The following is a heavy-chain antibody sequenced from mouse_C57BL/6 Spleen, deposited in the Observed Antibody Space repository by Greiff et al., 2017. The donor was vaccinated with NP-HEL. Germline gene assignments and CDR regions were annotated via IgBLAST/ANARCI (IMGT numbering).Heavy chain of an antibody. CDR1: GYTFTSYW. Sequence: VQLQQSGAELVKPGASVKLSCKASGYTFTSYWMQWVKQRPGQGLEWIGEIDPSDSYTNYNQKVKGKATLTVDTSSSTAYMQLSSLTSEDSAVYYCALITTVVAHFDYWGQGTTLTVSS. D-gene: IGHD1-1*01. J-gene: IGHJ2*01. V-gene: IGHV1-50*01. CDR2: IDPSDSYT. CDR3: ALITTVVAHFDY.